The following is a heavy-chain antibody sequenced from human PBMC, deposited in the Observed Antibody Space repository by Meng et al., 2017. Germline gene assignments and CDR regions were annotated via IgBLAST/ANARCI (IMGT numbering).Heavy chain of an antibody. V-gene: IGHV1-69*01. CDR1: GVTFRRYG. CDR2: ISPIFGTA. D-gene: IGHD4-17*01. CDR3: ARDYGDYAWIAKRWFDP. Sequence: PVSWCMGARTASGVTFRRYGISWVRQASGQGLEWMGGISPIFGTANYAQKFQGRVTITADESTSTAYMELSSLRSEDTAVYYCARDYGDYAWIAKRWFDPWGQGTLVTVSS. J-gene: IGHJ5*02.